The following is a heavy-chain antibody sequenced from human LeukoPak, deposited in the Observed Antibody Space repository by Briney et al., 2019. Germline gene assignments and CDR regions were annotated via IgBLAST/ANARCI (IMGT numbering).Heavy chain of an antibody. CDR3: ARQEVAAAGPYYFDY. CDR1: GGSISSSSYY. D-gene: IGHD6-13*01. Sequence: SETLSLTCTVSGGSISSSSYYWGWIRQPPGKGLEWIGSIYYSGSTYYNPSLKSRVTISVDTSKNQFSLKLSSVTAAGTAVYYCARQEVAAAGPYYFDYWGQGTLVTVSS. J-gene: IGHJ4*02. CDR2: IYYSGST. V-gene: IGHV4-39*01.